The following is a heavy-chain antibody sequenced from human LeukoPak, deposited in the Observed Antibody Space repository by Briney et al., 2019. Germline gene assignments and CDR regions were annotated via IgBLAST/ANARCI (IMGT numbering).Heavy chain of an antibody. J-gene: IGHJ4*02. Sequence: GGSLRLSCAASGFTFSSHWMSWVRQAPGKGLEWVANIKEEGSEKYYVDSVKGRFTISRDNAKNSLYLQMNSLRAEDTAVYYCARHRLNLDYWGQGTLVTVSS. D-gene: IGHD1-14*01. CDR2: IKEEGSEK. CDR1: GFTFSSHW. CDR3: ARHRLNLDY. V-gene: IGHV3-7*01.